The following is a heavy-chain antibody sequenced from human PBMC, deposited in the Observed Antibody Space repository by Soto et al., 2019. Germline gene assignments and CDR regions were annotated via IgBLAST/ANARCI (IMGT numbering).Heavy chain of an antibody. V-gene: IGHV3-7*03. CDR1: GLSFSGYW. CDR2: IKQDGSEE. D-gene: IGHD3-22*01. Sequence: LRLSCAASGLSFSGYWMSWVRQAPGKGLEWVANIKQDGSEEYYVDSVKGRFTISRDNAKNSLYLQMNSLRADDTAVYYCARDPNYYDSSGYWTAQHYFDYWGQGTLVTVSS. CDR3: ARDPNYYDSSGYWTAQHYFDY. J-gene: IGHJ4*02.